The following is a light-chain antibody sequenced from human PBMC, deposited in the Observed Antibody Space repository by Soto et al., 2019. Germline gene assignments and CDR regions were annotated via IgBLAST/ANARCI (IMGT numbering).Light chain of an antibody. J-gene: IGLJ1*01. CDR1: SRDIGIYNY. CDR3: SSYTRTGSLYV. CDR2: RVS. V-gene: IGLV2-14*01. Sequence: QSVLTQPASVSGSPGQSLTIYCTGTSRDIGIYNYVSWYQQHPGKAPKLLIYRVSNRPSGVSNRFSGSKSGNTASLTISGLQAEDETDYYCSSYTRTGSLYVFGTGTKLTVL.